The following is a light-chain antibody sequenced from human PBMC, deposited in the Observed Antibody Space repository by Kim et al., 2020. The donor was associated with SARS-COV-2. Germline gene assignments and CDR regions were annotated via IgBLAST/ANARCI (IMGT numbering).Light chain of an antibody. V-gene: IGKV3-11*01. CDR2: DAS. CDR1: EHVYNY. J-gene: IGKJ4*01. Sequence: SWSAGEGATLSCRTGEHVYNYVAGYQQKPGQAPRLLIYDASNRATGIPARFSGSGSGTDFTLTISSLEPEDFAVYYCQQRSHWPTFGGGTKVDIK. CDR3: QQRSHWPT.